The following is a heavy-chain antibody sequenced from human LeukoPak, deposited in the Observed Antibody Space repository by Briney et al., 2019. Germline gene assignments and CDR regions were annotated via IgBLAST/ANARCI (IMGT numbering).Heavy chain of an antibody. CDR1: GGSISSSSYY. V-gene: IGHV4-39*01. CDR3: ASWDSSGYYFFA. D-gene: IGHD3-22*01. J-gene: IGHJ4*02. CDR2: IYYSGST. Sequence: KPSETLSLTCTVSGGSISSSSYYWGWIRQPPGKGLEWTGSIYYSGSTYYNPSLKSRVTISVDTSKNLFSLKLSSVTAADTAVYYCASWDSSGYYFFAWGQGTLVTVSS.